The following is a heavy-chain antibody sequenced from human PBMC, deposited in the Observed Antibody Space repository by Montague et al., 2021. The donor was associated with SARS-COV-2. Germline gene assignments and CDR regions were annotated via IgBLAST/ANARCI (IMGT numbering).Heavy chain of an antibody. CDR3: ARDRVDFGSGRQGTIDF. V-gene: IGHV4-4*07. J-gene: IGHJ4*02. D-gene: IGHD3-10*01. CDR2: MHFTGKT. CDR1: GDSITNHY. Sequence: SETLSLTCSVSGDSITNHYWSWIRQPPGKGLEWIGRMHFTGKTNFSPFFSSRLTMSTDTSKNQFSLKLTSVTAADTAIYFCARDRVDFGSGRQGTIDFWGQGTLVTVSS.